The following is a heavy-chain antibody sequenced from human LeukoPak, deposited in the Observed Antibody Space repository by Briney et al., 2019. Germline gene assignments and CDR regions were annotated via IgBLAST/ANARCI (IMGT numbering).Heavy chain of an antibody. CDR3: ARASRDGYNQNFDH. D-gene: IGHD5-24*01. Sequence: GESLKISCEGSGYSFSSYWIGWVRQMPGKGLEWMGIIYPRDSDTRYSPSFQGQVTISADKSISTAYLQWSSLRASDTAMYYCARASRDGYNQNFDHWGQGTLVTVSS. CDR2: IYPRDSDT. J-gene: IGHJ4*02. CDR1: GYSFSSYW. V-gene: IGHV5-51*01.